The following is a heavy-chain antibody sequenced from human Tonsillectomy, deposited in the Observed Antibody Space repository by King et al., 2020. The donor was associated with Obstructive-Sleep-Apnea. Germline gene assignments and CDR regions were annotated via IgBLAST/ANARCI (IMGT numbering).Heavy chain of an antibody. J-gene: IGHJ4*02. CDR1: GFSFSDHY. CDR3: ARVRLAYGDFADF. V-gene: IGHV3-72*01. D-gene: IGHD4-17*01. Sequence: VQLVESGGDPVQPGGSLRLSCAASGFSFSDHYMDWVRQAPGKGLEWVGRIRNKVNSYTTEYAASVKGRFTLSRDDSKNSLYLQMNSLKTEDTAVYYCARVRLAYGDFADFWGQGTLVTVSS. CDR2: IRNKVNSYTT.